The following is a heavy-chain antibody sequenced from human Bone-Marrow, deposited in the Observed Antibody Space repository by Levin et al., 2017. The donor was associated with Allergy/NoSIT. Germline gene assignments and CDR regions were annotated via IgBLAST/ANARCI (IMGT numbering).Heavy chain of an antibody. CDR1: GGSISSINYS. J-gene: IGHJ4*02. CDR2: ISYSGST. V-gene: IGHV4-39*01. Sequence: SETLSLTCTVSGGSISSINYSWGWIRQPPGKGLEWIGSISYSGSTYYNPSLKSRVTIYVDTSKNQFSLKLSSVTAADTAVYYCARHTERYCSGGSCSYPFDSWGQGTLVTVSS. CDR3: ARHTERYCSGGSCSYPFDS. D-gene: IGHD2-15*01.